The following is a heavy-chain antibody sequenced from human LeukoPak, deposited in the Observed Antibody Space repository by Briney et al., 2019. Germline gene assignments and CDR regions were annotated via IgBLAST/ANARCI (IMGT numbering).Heavy chain of an antibody. D-gene: IGHD3-22*01. CDR1: GFTFSSYA. Sequence: PGASLRLSCAASGFTFSSYAMSWVRQAPGKGLEWVSAISGSGGSTYYADSVKGRFTISRDNSKNTLYLQMNSLRAEDTAVYYCAKDLDDSRGYYRDDYWGQGTLVTVSS. J-gene: IGHJ4*02. CDR2: ISGSGGST. CDR3: AKDLDDSRGYYRDDY. V-gene: IGHV3-23*01.